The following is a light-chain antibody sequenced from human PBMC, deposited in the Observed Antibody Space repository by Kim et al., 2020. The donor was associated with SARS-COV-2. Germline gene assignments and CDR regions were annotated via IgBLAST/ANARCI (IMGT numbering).Light chain of an antibody. CDR2: DVS. CDR3: SSYTGSNTLV. Sequence: QSALTQPASVSGSPGQSITISCTGTSSDVGGYNYVSWYQQHPGKAPKLMIYDVSNRPSGASNRFSGSKSGNTASLTISGLQAEDEADYYCSSYTGSNTLVFGGGTKLTVL. J-gene: IGLJ3*02. CDR1: SSDVGGYNY. V-gene: IGLV2-14*03.